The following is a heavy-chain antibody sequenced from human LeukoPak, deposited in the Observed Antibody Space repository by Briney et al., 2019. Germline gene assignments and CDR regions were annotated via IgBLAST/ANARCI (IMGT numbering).Heavy chain of an antibody. CDR3: VRRHPPPSTSPTSYGMDV. Sequence: GGSLRLSCAASGFTFSGYWMHWVRQAPGKGLVWVSRINTDGSSTTYADSVKGRFTISRDNAKNTLYLQMNSLRVEDTAVYHCVRRHPPPSTSPTSYGMDVWGQGTAVTVSS. J-gene: IGHJ6*02. D-gene: IGHD2/OR15-2a*01. V-gene: IGHV3-74*01. CDR2: INTDGSST. CDR1: GFTFSGYW.